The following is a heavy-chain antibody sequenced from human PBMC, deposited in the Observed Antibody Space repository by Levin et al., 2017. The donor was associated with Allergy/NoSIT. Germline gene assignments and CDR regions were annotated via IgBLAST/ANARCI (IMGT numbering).Heavy chain of an antibody. D-gene: IGHD6-19*01. Sequence: QTGGSLRLSCVASGFTFDDYAMHWVRQAPGKGLEWVSSINWKSDIIAYAESVKGRFTISRDRAKNSLYLQMNSLTTEDTALYYCARDNMQWGSGQQFWGQGTLVTVSS. V-gene: IGHV3-9*01. CDR1: GFTFDDYA. J-gene: IGHJ4*02. CDR3: ARDNMQWGSGQQF. CDR2: INWKSDII.